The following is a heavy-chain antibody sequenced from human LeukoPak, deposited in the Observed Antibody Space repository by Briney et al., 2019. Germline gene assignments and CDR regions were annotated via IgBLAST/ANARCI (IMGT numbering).Heavy chain of an antibody. D-gene: IGHD3-3*01. CDR1: GFTLSSHW. CDR3: ARNPPHYDIPDAFDI. V-gene: IGHV3-7*01. Sequence: GGSLRFSCAPSGFTLSSHWMSWVRQAPGKGREWVANIKQDGGEQYYVDSVKGRFTISRDNAKNALYRQMNSLRAEDTAVYYCARNPPHYDIPDAFDIWGQGTMVTVSS. J-gene: IGHJ3*02. CDR2: IKQDGGEQ.